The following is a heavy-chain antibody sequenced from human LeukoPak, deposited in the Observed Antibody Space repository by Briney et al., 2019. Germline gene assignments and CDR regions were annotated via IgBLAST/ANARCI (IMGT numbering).Heavy chain of an antibody. CDR3: ARGIAAAGPYLDY. V-gene: IGHV4-34*01. J-gene: IGHJ4*02. CDR2: INHSGST. Sequence: RTSETLSLTCAVYGGSFSGYYWSWIRQPPGKGLEWIGEINHSGSTNYNPSLKSRVTISVDTSKNQFSLKLSSVTAADTAVYYCARGIAAAGPYLDYWGQGTLVTVSS. D-gene: IGHD6-13*01. CDR1: GGSFSGYY.